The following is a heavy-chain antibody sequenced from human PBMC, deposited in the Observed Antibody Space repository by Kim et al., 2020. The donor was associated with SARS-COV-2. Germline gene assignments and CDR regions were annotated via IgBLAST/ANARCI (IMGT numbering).Heavy chain of an antibody. J-gene: IGHJ6*02. Sequence: NYTPALKSRVTISVDTSKNQFSLKLSSVTAADTAVYYCARHLSVGAPRDVWGQGTTVTVSS. D-gene: IGHD1-26*01. V-gene: IGHV4-59*08. CDR3: ARHLSVGAPRDV.